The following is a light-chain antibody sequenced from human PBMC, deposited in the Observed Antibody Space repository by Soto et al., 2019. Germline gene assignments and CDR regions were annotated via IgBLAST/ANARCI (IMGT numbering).Light chain of an antibody. Sequence: QSVLTQPPSVSAAPGQKVTISCSGSSSNIGNNYVFWYQQLPGTAPKLLIYDNDKRPSGIPDRFSGSKSGTSATLGITGLQTGDEDDSYCATWDRSLSVGVFGGGTKLTVL. CDR1: SSNIGNNY. CDR3: ATWDRSLSVGV. CDR2: DND. J-gene: IGLJ2*01. V-gene: IGLV1-51*01.